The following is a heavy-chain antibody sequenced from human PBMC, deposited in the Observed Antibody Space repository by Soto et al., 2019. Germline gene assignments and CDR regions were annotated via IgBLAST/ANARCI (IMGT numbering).Heavy chain of an antibody. CDR2: ISAGGGTT. V-gene: IGHV3-23*01. D-gene: IGHD3-3*01. Sequence: GGSLRLSCAASGFTFSSYAMSWVRQAPGEGLEWVSFISAGGGTTDYADSVKGRFTISRDNAKNSLYLQMNSLRAEDTALYYCAKADFWSGYYYFDYWGQGTLVTVSS. CDR3: AKADFWSGYYYFDY. J-gene: IGHJ4*02. CDR1: GFTFSSYA.